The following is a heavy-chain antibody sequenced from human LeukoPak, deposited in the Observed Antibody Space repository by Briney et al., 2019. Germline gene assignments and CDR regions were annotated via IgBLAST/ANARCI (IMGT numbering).Heavy chain of an antibody. CDR2: IYYSGST. CDR1: GGSVSSGDYY. CDR3: ARDYYGSGSLRYFDL. V-gene: IGHV4-30-4*01. J-gene: IGHJ2*01. D-gene: IGHD3-10*01. Sequence: SQTLSLTCTVSGGSVSSGDYYWSWIRQPPGKGLEWIGYIYYSGSTYYNPSLKSRVTISVDTSKNQFSLKLSSVTAADTAVYYCARDYYGSGSLRYFDLWGRGHLVTVSS.